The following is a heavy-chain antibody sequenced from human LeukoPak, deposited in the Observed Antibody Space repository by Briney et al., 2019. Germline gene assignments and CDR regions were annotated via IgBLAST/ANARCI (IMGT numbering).Heavy chain of an antibody. CDR1: GFTFSSYA. Sequence: GGSLRLSCAASGFTFSSYAMHWVRQAPGKGLEWVAVISYDGSNKYYADSVKGRFTISRDNSKNTLYLQMNSLRAEDTAVYYCAKGNRHCGGDCYRKTFDAFDIWGQGTMVTVSS. D-gene: IGHD2-21*01. J-gene: IGHJ3*02. CDR2: ISYDGSNK. CDR3: AKGNRHCGGDCYRKTFDAFDI. V-gene: IGHV3-30-3*01.